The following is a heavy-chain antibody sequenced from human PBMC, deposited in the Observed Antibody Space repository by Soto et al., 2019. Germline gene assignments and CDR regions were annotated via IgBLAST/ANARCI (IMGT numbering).Heavy chain of an antibody. V-gene: IGHV4-59*01. CDR2: IYYSGST. CDR3: ARLRYFDWSPIDY. Sequence: SETLSLTCTVSGGSISSYYWSWIRQPPGKGLEWIGYIYYSGSTNYNPSLKSRVTISVDTSKNQFSLKLSSVTAADTAVYYCARLRYFDWSPIDYWGQGTLVTVSS. CDR1: GGSISSYY. D-gene: IGHD3-9*01. J-gene: IGHJ4*02.